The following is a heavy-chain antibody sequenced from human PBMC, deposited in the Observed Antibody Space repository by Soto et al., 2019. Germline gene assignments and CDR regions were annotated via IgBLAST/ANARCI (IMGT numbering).Heavy chain of an antibody. D-gene: IGHD3-22*01. V-gene: IGHV1-2*02. CDR1: GYTFTGYY. J-gene: IGHJ5*02. CDR3: ARGDFDSSANYYAGWFDP. CDR2: INPNSGGT. Sequence: SVKVSFKASGYTFTGYYMHWVRQAPGQRLEWMGWINPNSGGTNYAQKFQGRVTMTNDTSISTAYMELSRLGSDDTAVYYCARGDFDSSANYYAGWFDPWGQGTLVTVSP.